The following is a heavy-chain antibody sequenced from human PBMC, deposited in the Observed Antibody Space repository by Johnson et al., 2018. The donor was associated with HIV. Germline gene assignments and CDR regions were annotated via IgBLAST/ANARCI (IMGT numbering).Heavy chain of an antibody. J-gene: IGHJ3*02. D-gene: IGHD3-10*01. V-gene: IGHV3-66*01. Sequence: AQPVEPGGGLVQPGGSLRLSCAASGFTVSSNYMSWVRQAPGKGLEWVSVIYSGGSTYYADSVKGRFTISRDNSKNTLYLQMNSLRAEDTAVYYCARSGYGSGSTHDAFDIWGQGTMVTVSS. CDR3: ARSGYGSGSTHDAFDI. CDR1: GFTVSSNY. CDR2: IYSGGST.